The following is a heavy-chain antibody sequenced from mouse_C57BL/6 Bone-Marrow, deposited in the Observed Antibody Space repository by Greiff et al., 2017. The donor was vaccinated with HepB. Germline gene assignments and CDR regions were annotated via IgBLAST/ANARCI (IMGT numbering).Heavy chain of an antibody. CDR2: IRNKANGYTT. CDR3: ARSLSTGSWFAY. D-gene: IGHD4-1*02. Sequence: EVQGVESGGGLVQPGGSLSLSCAASGFTFTDYYMSWVRQPPGKALEWLGFIRNKANGYTTEYSASVKGRFTISRDNSQSILYLQMNALRAEDSATYYCARSLSTGSWFAYWGQGTLVTVSA. J-gene: IGHJ3*01. V-gene: IGHV7-3*01. CDR1: GFTFTDYY.